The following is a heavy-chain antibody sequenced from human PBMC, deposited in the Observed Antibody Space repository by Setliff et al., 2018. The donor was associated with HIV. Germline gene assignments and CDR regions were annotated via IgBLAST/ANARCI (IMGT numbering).Heavy chain of an antibody. D-gene: IGHD3-16*01. Sequence: SETLSLTCTVSGYSISSHFWSWIRQPPGKGLEWIGSIYYSGSTNYNPSLKSRVTISVVTSKNQFSLKLSSVTAADTAVYYCARGTLYYDYVWGTPFPFDYWGQGTLVTVSS. CDR3: ARGTLYYDYVWGTPFPFDY. CDR2: IYYSGST. V-gene: IGHV4-59*11. CDR1: GYSISSHF. J-gene: IGHJ4*02.